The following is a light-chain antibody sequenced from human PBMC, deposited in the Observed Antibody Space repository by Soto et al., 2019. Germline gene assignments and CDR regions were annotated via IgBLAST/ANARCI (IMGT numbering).Light chain of an antibody. V-gene: IGLV1-40*01. CDR2: GNS. CDR1: SYNIGAGYD. Sequence: QRVLTQPPSVSGAPGQRVTISCTWSSYNIGAGYDVHWYQQLPGTAPKLLIYGNSNRPSGVPDRFSGSKSGTSASLAITGLQAEDEADYYCQSYDSSLSGVVFGGGTKVTVL. J-gene: IGLJ2*01. CDR3: QSYDSSLSGVV.